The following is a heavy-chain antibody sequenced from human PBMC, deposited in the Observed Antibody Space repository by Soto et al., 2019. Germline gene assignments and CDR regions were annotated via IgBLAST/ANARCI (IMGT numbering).Heavy chain of an antibody. D-gene: IGHD2-2*01. CDR3: ARACSSNSCYDVFDY. CDR2: MYHSGNT. J-gene: IGHJ4*02. Sequence: SETLSLTCAVSGGSITSGGYSWGWIRQPPGQGLEWIGYMYHSGNTYYNPSLKGRVTISLDHSRNQFSLRLNSVTAADTAVYYCARACSSNSCYDVFDYWGQGTLVTVSS. CDR1: GGSITSGGYS. V-gene: IGHV4-30-2*01.